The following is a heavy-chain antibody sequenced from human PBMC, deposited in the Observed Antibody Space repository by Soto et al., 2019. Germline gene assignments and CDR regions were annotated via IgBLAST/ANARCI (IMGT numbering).Heavy chain of an antibody. D-gene: IGHD1-1*01. J-gene: IGHJ6*02. CDR1: GGSFSGYY. V-gene: IGHV4-34*01. Sequence: SETLSLTCAVYGGSFSGYYWSWIRQPPGKGLEWIGKINRSGSTNYNPSLKSRVTISVDTSKNQFSLKLSSVTAADTAVYYCARATTSDYYGMDVWGQGTTVTVSS. CDR3: ARATTSDYYGMDV. CDR2: INRSGST.